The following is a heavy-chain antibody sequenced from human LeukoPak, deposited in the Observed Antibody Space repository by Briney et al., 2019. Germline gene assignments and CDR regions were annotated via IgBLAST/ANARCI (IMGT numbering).Heavy chain of an antibody. V-gene: IGHV4-61*08. Sequence: PSETLSLTCTVSGGSISSGGYYWSWIRQPPGKGLEWIGYIYHSGSTYYNPSLKSRVTITVDTSKNQFSLKLSSVTAADTAVYYCARSPVARYYYDSSGDNWFDPWGQGTLVTVSS. CDR2: IYHSGST. J-gene: IGHJ5*02. CDR3: ARSPVARYYYDSSGDNWFDP. D-gene: IGHD3-22*01. CDR1: GGSISSGGYY.